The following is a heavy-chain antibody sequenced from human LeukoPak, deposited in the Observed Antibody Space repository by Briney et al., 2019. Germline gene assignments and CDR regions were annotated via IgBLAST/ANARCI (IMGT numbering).Heavy chain of an antibody. CDR1: GFTFNTYG. V-gene: IGHV3-30*18. D-gene: IGHD1-14*01. CDR3: AKDPSGITSGSLDY. CDR2: ISHHGSNK. Sequence: GWSLRLSCVASGFTFNTYGMNWVRQAPGKGLEWVAVISHHGSNKYYADSVKGRFTISRDNSKNTLYLQMNSLRAEDTAVYYCAKDPSGITSGSLDYWGQGTLVTVSS. J-gene: IGHJ4*02.